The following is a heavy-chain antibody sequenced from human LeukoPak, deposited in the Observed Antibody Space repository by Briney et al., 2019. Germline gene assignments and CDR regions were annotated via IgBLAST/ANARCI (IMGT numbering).Heavy chain of an antibody. CDR2: IYYSGST. V-gene: IGHV4-59*08. CDR3: ARDYYGSGGYYGMDV. CDR1: GGSISSYY. D-gene: IGHD3-10*01. J-gene: IGHJ6*02. Sequence: KPSETLSLTCTVSGGSISSYYWSWIRQPPGKGLEWIGYIYYSGSTNYNPSLKSRVTISVDTSKNQFSLKLSSVTAADTAVYYCARDYYGSGGYYGMDVWGQGTTVTVSS.